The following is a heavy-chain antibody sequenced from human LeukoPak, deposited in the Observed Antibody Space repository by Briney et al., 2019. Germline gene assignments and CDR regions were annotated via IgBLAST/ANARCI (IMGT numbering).Heavy chain of an antibody. D-gene: IGHD3-16*01. CDR3: AISPGVMITFGGAPATDYFDY. CDR2: INQNSGGT. V-gene: IGHV1-2*02. Sequence: ASVKVSCKASGYTFTDYYMHWVRQAPGQGLEWMGWINQNSGGTNYAQKFQGRVTMTRDTSISTAYMEVSRLRSDDTAVYYCAISPGVMITFGGAPATDYFDYWGQGTLVTVSS. J-gene: IGHJ4*02. CDR1: GYTFTDYY.